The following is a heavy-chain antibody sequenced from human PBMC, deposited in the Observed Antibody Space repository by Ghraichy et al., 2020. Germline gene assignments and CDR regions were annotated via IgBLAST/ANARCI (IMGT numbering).Heavy chain of an antibody. CDR1: GYTFTSRY. CDR2: INPSGGST. J-gene: IGHJ4*02. CDR3: ARDTRGKRPFSSIGH. D-gene: IGHD1-1*01. Sequence: ASVKVSCKASGYTFTSRYMHWVRQAPGQGLEGMGIINPSGGSTSYAQKFQGRVTMTRDTSTSTVYMELSSLRSEDTAVYYCARDTRGKRPFSSIGHWCQGTLLTV. V-gene: IGHV1-46*01.